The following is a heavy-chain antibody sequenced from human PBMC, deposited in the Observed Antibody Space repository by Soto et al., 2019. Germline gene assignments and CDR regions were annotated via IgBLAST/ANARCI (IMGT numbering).Heavy chain of an antibody. CDR1: GFTFDDYA. CDR3: AKGSGYARAYYYYYMDV. Sequence: HPGGSLRLSCAASGFTFDDYAMHWVRQAPGKGLEWVSGISWNSGSIGYADSVKGRFTISRDNAKNSLYLQMNSLRAEDTALYYCAKGSGYARAYYYYYMDVWGKGTTVTVSS. CDR2: ISWNSGSI. V-gene: IGHV3-9*01. J-gene: IGHJ6*03. D-gene: IGHD5-12*01.